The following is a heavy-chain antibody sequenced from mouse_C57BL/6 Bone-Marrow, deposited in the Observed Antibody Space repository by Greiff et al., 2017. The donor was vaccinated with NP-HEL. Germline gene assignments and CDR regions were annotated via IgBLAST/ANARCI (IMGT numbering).Heavy chain of an antibody. CDR1: GYSFTDYN. CDR3: ALTTVVAPHWYFDV. D-gene: IGHD1-1*01. Sequence: EVQLQQSGPELVKPGASVKISCKASGYSFTDYNMNWVKQSNGKSLEWIGVINPNYGTTSYNQKFKGKATLTVDQSSSTAYMQLNSLTSEDSAVYYCALTTVVAPHWYFDVWGTGTTVTVSS. V-gene: IGHV1-39*01. J-gene: IGHJ1*03. CDR2: INPNYGTT.